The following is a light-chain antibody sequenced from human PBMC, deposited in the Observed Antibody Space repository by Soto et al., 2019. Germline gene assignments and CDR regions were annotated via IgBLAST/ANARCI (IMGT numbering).Light chain of an antibody. V-gene: IGKV3-20*01. CDR2: GAF. CDR1: QSVSSN. J-gene: IGKJ3*01. CDR3: QQYGDSPAT. Sequence: EIVLTQSPGTLSLSPGERATLSCRASQSVSSNLAWYQQKPGQAPRLLIYGAFNRATGIPDRFSGSGSGTDFTLTFSRLEPEDFAVYYCQQYGDSPATFGPGTKVDIK.